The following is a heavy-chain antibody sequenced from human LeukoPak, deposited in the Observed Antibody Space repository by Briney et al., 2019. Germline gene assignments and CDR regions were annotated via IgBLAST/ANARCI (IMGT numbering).Heavy chain of an antibody. CDR1: GFTFSSYT. CDR2: INKSGGNT. CDR3: AKLLIVGELYY. Sequence: GGSLRLSCVASGFTFSSYTMSWVRRAPGKGLEWVSGINKSGGNTYYADSVKGRFTISRDNSKNTLYLQMNSLRAEDTAVYYCAKLLIVGELYYWGQGTLVTVSS. V-gene: IGHV3-23*01. D-gene: IGHD3-16*01. J-gene: IGHJ4*02.